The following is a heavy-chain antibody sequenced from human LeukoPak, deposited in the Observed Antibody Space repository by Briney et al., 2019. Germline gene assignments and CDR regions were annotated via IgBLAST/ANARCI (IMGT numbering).Heavy chain of an antibody. J-gene: IGHJ4*02. Sequence: GGSLRLSCAASGFTFSSYSMNWVRQAPGKGLEWVSAISGSGGSTYYADSVKGRFTISRDNSKNTLYLQMNSLRAEDTAVYYCAKDRYSSWFDYWGQGTLVTVSS. CDR1: GFTFSSYS. D-gene: IGHD6-13*01. CDR3: AKDRYSSWFDY. CDR2: ISGSGGST. V-gene: IGHV3-23*01.